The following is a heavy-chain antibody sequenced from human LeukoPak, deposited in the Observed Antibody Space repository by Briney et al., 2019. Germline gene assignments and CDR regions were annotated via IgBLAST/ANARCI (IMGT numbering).Heavy chain of an antibody. V-gene: IGHV3-7*01. CDR3: ARVYDILTGFHPFDY. CDR2: IKQDGSEK. Sequence: GGSLRLSCAASGFTFSSYWMSWVRQAPGKGLEWVANIKQDGSEKYYVDSVKGRFTISRDNAKNSLYLQMNSLRAEDTAVYYCARVYDILTGFHPFDYWGQGTLVTVFS. CDR1: GFTFSSYW. J-gene: IGHJ4*02. D-gene: IGHD3-9*01.